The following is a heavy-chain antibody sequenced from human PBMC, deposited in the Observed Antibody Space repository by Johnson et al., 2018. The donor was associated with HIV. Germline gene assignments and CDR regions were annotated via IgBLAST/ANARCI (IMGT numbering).Heavy chain of an antibody. CDR2: ISYDGSNK. V-gene: IGHV3-30*04. J-gene: IGHJ3*02. D-gene: IGHD7-27*01. CDR3: ASSWGNAFDI. Sequence: QVQLVESGGGGVQPGRSLRLSCAASGFTFSSYAMHWVRRAPGKGLEWVAVISYDGSNKYYADSVKGRFTISRDNSKNTLYLQMNSLRAEDTAVYYCASSWGNAFDIWGQGIMVTVSS. CDR1: GFTFSSYA.